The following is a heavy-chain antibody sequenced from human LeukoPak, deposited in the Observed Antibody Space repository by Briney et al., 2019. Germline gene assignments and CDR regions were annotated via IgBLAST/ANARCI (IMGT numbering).Heavy chain of an antibody. Sequence: PGGSLRLSCAASGFTFSGSAMHWVRQASGKGLEWVGRIRSKANSYATAYAASVKGRFTISKDDSKNTAYLQMNSLKTEDTAVYYCTRYRYSSSWYFDYWGQGTLVTVSS. CDR2: IRSKANSYAT. CDR3: TRYRYSSSWYFDY. CDR1: GFTFSGSA. V-gene: IGHV3-73*01. D-gene: IGHD6-13*01. J-gene: IGHJ4*02.